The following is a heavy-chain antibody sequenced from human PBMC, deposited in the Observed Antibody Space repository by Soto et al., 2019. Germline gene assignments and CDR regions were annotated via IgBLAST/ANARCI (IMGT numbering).Heavy chain of an antibody. V-gene: IGHV3-23*01. J-gene: IGHJ3*01. D-gene: IGHD4-17*01. CDR2: ISASGGGT. CDR3: GKDPNGDYVGSFDF. CDR1: GFTFNSYA. Sequence: EVQLLESGGDLVQSGGSLRLSCATSGFTFNSYAMSWVRQAPGKGLEWVSGISASGGGTYYLYSVKGRFTIYKNSSTNTLYLEMNSLRVEDTALYFCGKDPNGDYVGSFDFWGPGTMVTVSS.